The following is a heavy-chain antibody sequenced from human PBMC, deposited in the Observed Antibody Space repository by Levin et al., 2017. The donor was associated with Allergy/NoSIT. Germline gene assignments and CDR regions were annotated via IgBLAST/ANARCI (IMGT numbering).Heavy chain of an antibody. CDR1: GLTFSSYA. J-gene: IGHJ1*01. V-gene: IGHV3-30*03. D-gene: IGHD3-22*01. Sequence: SGGSLRLSCAASGLTFSSYAMHWVRQAPGKGLEWVAVISYDGSNKKYADTAKGRFTISRDNSKYTLYLEMNSLRAEDTAVYYCARQLDYDSSGYSYGPGEHWGQGTLATVSS. CDR3: ARQLDYDSSGYSYGPGEH. CDR2: ISYDGSNK.